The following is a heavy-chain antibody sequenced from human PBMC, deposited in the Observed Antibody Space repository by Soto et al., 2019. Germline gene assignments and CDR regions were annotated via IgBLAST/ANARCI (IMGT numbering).Heavy chain of an antibody. CDR3: AKDSWYFDL. CDR1: RFVLTNFW. D-gene: IGHD6-13*01. Sequence: GGSLRLSCEASRFVLTNFWMHWVRHVPGKGLVWVARIDTSGHSTNYAESVKGRFTISRDNAKNTVSLQMNSLRVEDTGVYYCAKDSWYFDLWSQGSQVTVSS. CDR2: IDTSGHST. V-gene: IGHV3-74*01. J-gene: IGHJ4*02.